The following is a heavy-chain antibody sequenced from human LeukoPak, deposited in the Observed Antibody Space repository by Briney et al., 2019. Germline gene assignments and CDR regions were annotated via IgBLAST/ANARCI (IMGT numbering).Heavy chain of an antibody. J-gene: IGHJ6*03. CDR3: ARTYYYGSGTYWYSYYYMDV. V-gene: IGHV1-69*13. D-gene: IGHD3-10*01. CDR1: GDTFSTYG. CDR2: IIPIFGIP. Sequence: SVKVSCKTSGDTFSTYGISWVRQAPGQGLEWMGGIIPIFGIPNVAQKFQGRVTFTSDESTSTIYMEVNSLRSEDTAVYYCARTYYYGSGTYWYSYYYMDVWGGGTTVTVS.